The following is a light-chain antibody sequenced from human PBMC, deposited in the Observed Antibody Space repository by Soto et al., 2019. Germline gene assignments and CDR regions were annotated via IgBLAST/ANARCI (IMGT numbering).Light chain of an antibody. CDR1: YDISSS. CDR2: DSS. J-gene: IGKJ2*01. Sequence: DIQLTKSPSFLSGSAEAGVTFFSRASYDISSSLAWYQQEPGKPPKLLIYDSSTLQTGVPSRFTGSGSGRKFTLTISGLQFGDFATYFCQQLSHYPYTFGQGTKVDIK. CDR3: QQLSHYPYT. V-gene: IGKV1-9*01.